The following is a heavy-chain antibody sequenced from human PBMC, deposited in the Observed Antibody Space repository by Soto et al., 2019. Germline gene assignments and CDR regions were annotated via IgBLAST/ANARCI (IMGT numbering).Heavy chain of an antibody. Sequence: EVQLVESGGGLVQPGGSLRLPCAASGFSFSTYWMSWVRQAPGKGLEWVANINQDGSEKYYVDSVKGRFTISRDNAKNSLYLQMNSMRAEDTAVYYCAAISTGPRPVYWGQGTLVTVSS. CDR3: AAISTGPRPVY. V-gene: IGHV3-7*01. J-gene: IGHJ4*02. D-gene: IGHD4-4*01. CDR1: GFSFSTYW. CDR2: INQDGSEK.